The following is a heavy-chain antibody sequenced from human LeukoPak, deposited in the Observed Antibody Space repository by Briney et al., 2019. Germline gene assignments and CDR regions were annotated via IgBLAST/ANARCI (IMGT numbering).Heavy chain of an antibody. CDR2: IYYSGST. CDR3: ARLYYDFWSGYYTAWFDP. J-gene: IGHJ5*02. CDR1: GGSISSYY. D-gene: IGHD3-3*01. Sequence: SETLSLTCTVPGGSISSYYWSWIRQPPGKGLEWIGYIYYSGSTNYNPSLKSRVTISVDTSKNQFSLKLSSVTAADTAVYYCARLYYDFWSGYYTAWFDPWGQGTLVTVSS. V-gene: IGHV4-59*08.